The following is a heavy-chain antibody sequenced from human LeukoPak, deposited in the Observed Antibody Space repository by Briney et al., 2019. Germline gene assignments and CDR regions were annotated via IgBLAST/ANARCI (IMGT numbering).Heavy chain of an antibody. CDR3: ARDRYGDPPFDY. J-gene: IGHJ4*02. V-gene: IGHV1-46*01. Sequence: ASVKVSCKAPGYTFTSYYIHWVRQAPGQGLEWMGIINPSSGSTIYAQKFQGRVTMTRDTSTSTVYMELSSLRSEDTAVYYCARDRYGDPPFDYWGQGTLVTVSS. CDR2: INPSSGST. CDR1: GYTFTSYY. D-gene: IGHD4-17*01.